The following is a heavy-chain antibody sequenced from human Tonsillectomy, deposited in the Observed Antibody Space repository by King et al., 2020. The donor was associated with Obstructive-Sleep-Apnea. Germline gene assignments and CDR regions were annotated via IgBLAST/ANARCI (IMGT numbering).Heavy chain of an antibody. Sequence: TLKESGPTLVKPTQTLTLTCTFSGFSLSTSGVGVGWIRQPPGKALEWLALIYWDDDKRYSPSLKSRLTITKDTSKNQGFLTMANMDPVDTATSYCAHSWYVGLGSFDYWGQGTLGSFDYWGQGTLVTVSS. D-gene: IGHD3-9*01. CDR2: IYWDDDK. CDR1: GFSLSTSGVG. V-gene: IGHV2-5*02. J-gene: IGHJ4*02. CDR3: AHSWYVGLGSFDYWGQGTLGSFDY.